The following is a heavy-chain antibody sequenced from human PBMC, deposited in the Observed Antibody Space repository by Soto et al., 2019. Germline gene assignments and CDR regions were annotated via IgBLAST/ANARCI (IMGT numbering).Heavy chain of an antibody. J-gene: IGHJ4*02. D-gene: IGHD2-21*02. CDR2: ISYDGSDK. CDR3: ARGGGFCGGDCYKGGIDY. CDR1: GFPFSPYT. Sequence: QVQLVESGGGVVQPGRSLRLSCTASGFPFSPYTIHWVRQGPGRGLEWVAVISYDGSDKYYADSVKGRITISRDNSKNPLYLQMNSLRAEDTAVYYCARGGGFCGGDCYKGGIDYWGQGTLVTVSS. V-gene: IGHV3-30-3*01.